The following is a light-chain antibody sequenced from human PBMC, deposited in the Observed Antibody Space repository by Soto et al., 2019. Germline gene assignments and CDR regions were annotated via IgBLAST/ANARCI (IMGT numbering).Light chain of an antibody. V-gene: IGKV3-15*01. J-gene: IGKJ2*01. Sequence: EIVMTQSPASLSVSPGDGATLSCRASQSVASNVAWYQQKPGQGPRLLIHGASTRAVGVPARFSGSGSGTDFTLTISSLPSEDFAVYYCQQYLNWPPQYTFGQGTKLQIK. CDR2: GAS. CDR3: QQYLNWPPQYT. CDR1: QSVASN.